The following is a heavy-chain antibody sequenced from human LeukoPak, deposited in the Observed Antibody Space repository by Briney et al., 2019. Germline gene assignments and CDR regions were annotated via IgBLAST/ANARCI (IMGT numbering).Heavy chain of an antibody. CDR1: GGSITSRSYY. CDR3: ASNYDFWTAGSTYCDY. V-gene: IGHV4-39*01. CDR2: IYYSGIT. D-gene: IGHD3/OR15-3a*01. Sequence: PSETLSLTCTVSGGSITSRSYYWGWIRQPPGKGLEWIGSIYYSGITYYNPSLKSRITTSLDMSNNQLSLKLNHGPAADTAVDYCASNYDFWTAGSTYCDYWGQGALVTVSS. J-gene: IGHJ4*02.